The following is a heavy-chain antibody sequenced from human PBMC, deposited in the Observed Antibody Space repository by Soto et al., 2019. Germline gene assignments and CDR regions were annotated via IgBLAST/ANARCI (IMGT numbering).Heavy chain of an antibody. CDR2: IYYSGST. CDR1: GGSISSGDYY. Sequence: QVQLQESGPGLVKPSQTLSLTCTVSGGSISSGDYYWSWIRQPPGKGLEWIGYIYYSGSTYYNPSLKSRVTISVDTCKNQCSLKLSSVTAADTAVYYCARVQYYDFWSGYSHFEYWGQGTLVTVSS. CDR3: ARVQYYDFWSGYSHFEY. J-gene: IGHJ4*02. V-gene: IGHV4-30-4*01. D-gene: IGHD3-3*01.